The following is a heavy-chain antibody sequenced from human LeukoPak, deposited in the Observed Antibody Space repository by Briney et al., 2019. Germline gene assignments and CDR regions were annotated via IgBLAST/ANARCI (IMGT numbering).Heavy chain of an antibody. Sequence: SETLSLTCAVYGGSFSGYYWSWVRQPPGKGLEWIGEINHSGSTNYNPSLKSRVTISVDTSKNQFSLKLSSVTAADTAVYYCARVVVGLLLWFGERSYYMDVWGKGTTVTVSS. V-gene: IGHV4-34*01. CDR1: GGSFSGYY. D-gene: IGHD3-10*01. CDR2: INHSGST. J-gene: IGHJ6*03. CDR3: ARVVVGLLLWFGERSYYMDV.